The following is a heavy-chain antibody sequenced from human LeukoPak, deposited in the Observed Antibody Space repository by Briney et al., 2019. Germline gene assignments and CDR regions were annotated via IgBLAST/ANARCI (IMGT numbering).Heavy chain of an antibody. Sequence: SETLSLTCTVSGGSINSHYCNWIRQSPGKGLGWIVYIYNSGNKNYNPSLKSLITKSVDTSKNQFSLKLSSVTAADTAIYYCATKVRGGFDIWGQGTMVTVSS. V-gene: IGHV4-59*11. CDR1: GGSINSHY. D-gene: IGHD2-15*01. CDR2: IYNSGNK. J-gene: IGHJ3*02. CDR3: ATKVRGGFDI.